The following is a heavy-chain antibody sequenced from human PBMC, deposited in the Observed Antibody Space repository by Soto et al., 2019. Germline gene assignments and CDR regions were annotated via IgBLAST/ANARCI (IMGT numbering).Heavy chain of an antibody. V-gene: IGHV3-30-3*01. D-gene: IGHD2-2*01. CDR2: ISYDGSNK. CDR1: GFTFSSYA. J-gene: IGHJ4*02. Sequence: PGGSLRLSCAASGFTFSSYAMHWVRQAPGKGLEWVAVISYDGSNKYYADSVRGRFTISRDNSKNTLYLQMNSLRAEDTAVYYCASYCSSTSCQRAFDYWGQGTLVTVS. CDR3: ASYCSSTSCQRAFDY.